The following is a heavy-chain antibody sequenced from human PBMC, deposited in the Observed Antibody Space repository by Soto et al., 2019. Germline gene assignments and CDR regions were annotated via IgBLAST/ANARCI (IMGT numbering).Heavy chain of an antibody. D-gene: IGHD3-16*01. V-gene: IGHV1-18*01. J-gene: IGHJ6*02. CDR3: ARDGGLAPPYGLDV. CDR2: ISDYNGNT. CDR1: GYTFNTHG. Sequence: QAQLVQSGADVKKPGASVKVSCKASGYTFNTHGLSWVRQAPGQGLEWVGWISDYNGNTKSAQKFQGRVSMTTDTPTSTAYLELRSPTFDDSALYYFARDGGLAPPYGLDVWGQGTAVTVSS.